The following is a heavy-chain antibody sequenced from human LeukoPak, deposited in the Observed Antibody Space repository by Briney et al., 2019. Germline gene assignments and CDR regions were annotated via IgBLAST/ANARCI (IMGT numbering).Heavy chain of an antibody. CDR1: GGSISSYY. CDR2: IYYSGST. V-gene: IGHV4-59*01. J-gene: IGHJ4*02. CDR3: ARSTEYYDFWSGPSAFDY. D-gene: IGHD3-3*01. Sequence: SETLSLTCTVSGGSISSYYWSWIRRPPGKGLEWIGYIYYSGSTNYNPSLKSRVTISVDTSKNQFSLKLSSVTAADTAVYYCARSTEYYDFWSGPSAFDYWGQGTLVTVSS.